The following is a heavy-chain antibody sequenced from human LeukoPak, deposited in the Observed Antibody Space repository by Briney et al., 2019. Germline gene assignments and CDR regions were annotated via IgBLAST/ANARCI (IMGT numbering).Heavy chain of an antibody. V-gene: IGHV1-8*01. J-gene: IGHJ6*02. CDR3: ASARVNSSSWFTYYYYYGMDV. CDR2: MNPNSGNT. CDR1: GYTFTSYD. D-gene: IGHD6-13*01. Sequence: ASVKVSCKASGYTFTSYDINWVRQATGQGLEWMGWMNPNSGNTGYAQKFQGRVTMTRNTSISTAYMELSSLRSEDTAVYYCASARVNSSSWFTYYYYYGMDVWGQGTTVTVSS.